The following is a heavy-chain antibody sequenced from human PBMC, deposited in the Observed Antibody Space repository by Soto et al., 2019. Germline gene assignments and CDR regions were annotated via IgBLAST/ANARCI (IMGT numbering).Heavy chain of an antibody. CDR3: ARGLHSSGWYEDY. CDR1: GFTFSSHG. CDR2: IWYDGTDV. V-gene: IGHV3-33*01. Sequence: QVQLVESGGGVVQPGTSLRLSCAASGFTFSSHGMHWVRQAPGKGLEWVAVIWYDGTDVKYADSVKGRFTTSRDNSKNTLYLQMNSLRVEDTAVYYRARGLHSSGWYEDYWGQGTLVTVSS. J-gene: IGHJ4*02. D-gene: IGHD6-19*01.